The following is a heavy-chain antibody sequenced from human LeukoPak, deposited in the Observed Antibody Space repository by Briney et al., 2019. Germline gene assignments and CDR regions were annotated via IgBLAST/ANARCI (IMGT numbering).Heavy chain of an antibody. CDR1: GDSIGNYF. V-gene: IGHV4-59*08. Sequence: SETLSLTCTVSGDSIGNYFWSWIRQPPGKGLEWIGSIHYRGNTNYNPSLKSRVTISVDTSKNLFSLNLSSVTAADTAVHRCARRRVEMAPTSEGNWFDPWGQGTLVTVSS. D-gene: IGHD5-24*01. J-gene: IGHJ5*02. CDR3: ARRRVEMAPTSEGNWFDP. CDR2: IHYRGNT.